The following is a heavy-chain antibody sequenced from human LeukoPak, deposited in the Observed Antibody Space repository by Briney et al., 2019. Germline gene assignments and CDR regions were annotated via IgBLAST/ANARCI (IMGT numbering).Heavy chain of an antibody. D-gene: IGHD2-2*01. Sequence: GASVKVSCKASGGTFSSYAISWVRQAPGQGLEWMGWINPNSGGTNYAQKFQGRVTMTRDTSISTAYMELSRLRSDDTGVYYCARGTCSSTSCPYYYYYMDVWGKGTTVTVSS. J-gene: IGHJ6*03. CDR1: GGTFSSYA. CDR3: ARGTCSSTSCPYYYYYMDV. V-gene: IGHV1-2*02. CDR2: INPNSGGT.